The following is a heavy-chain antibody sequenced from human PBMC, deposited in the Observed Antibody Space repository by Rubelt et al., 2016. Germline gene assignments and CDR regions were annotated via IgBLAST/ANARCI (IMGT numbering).Heavy chain of an antibody. Sequence: VQLVESGGGLVQPGRSLRLSCTASGFTFGDYTVSWVRQAPGKGLEWVAVIWYDGSNKYYADSVKGRFTISRDNSKNTLYLQLNSLRAEDTAVYYWARDEGDYHPESTDYWGQGTLVTVSS. CDR2: IWYDGSNK. CDR1: GFTFGDYT. J-gene: IGHJ4*02. CDR3: ARDEGDYHPESTDY. V-gene: IGHV3-33*01. D-gene: IGHD3-16*01.